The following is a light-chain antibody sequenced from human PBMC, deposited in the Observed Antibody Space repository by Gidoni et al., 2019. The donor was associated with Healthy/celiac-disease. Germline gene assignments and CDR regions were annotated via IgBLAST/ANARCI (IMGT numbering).Light chain of an antibody. J-gene: IGKJ5*01. CDR3: QQYDNLPVT. CDR2: EAS. Sequence: DIQMTHSPSSLSASVGDRVTITFQASQDISNYLNWYQQKPGKAPKLLIYEASNLETGVPSRFSGSGSGTDFTFTISSLQPEDMATYYCQQYDNLPVTFGQGTRLEIK. V-gene: IGKV1-33*01. CDR1: QDISNY.